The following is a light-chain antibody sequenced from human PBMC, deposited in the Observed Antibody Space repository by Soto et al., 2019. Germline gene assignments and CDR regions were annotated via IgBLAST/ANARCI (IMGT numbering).Light chain of an antibody. CDR2: GTS. Sequence: ETVLTQSPGTLSLSPGERATLSCRASQSITGSFLTWYQQKPGQAPRLLIYGTSNRATGIPDRFSGSGSGTDFTLTITRLEPEDFAVYYCQQYDSSPPMYTFGQGTKLEIK. CDR3: QQYDSSPPMYT. CDR1: QSITGSF. J-gene: IGKJ2*01. V-gene: IGKV3-20*01.